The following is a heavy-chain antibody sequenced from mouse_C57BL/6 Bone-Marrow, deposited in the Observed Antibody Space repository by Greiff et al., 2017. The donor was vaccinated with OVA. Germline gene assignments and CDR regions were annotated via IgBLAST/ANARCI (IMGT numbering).Heavy chain of an antibody. J-gene: IGHJ3*01. V-gene: IGHV7-3*01. CDR3: ARTGTGFAY. Sequence: EVQLVESGGGLVQPGGSLSLSCAASGFTFTDYYMSWVRQPPGKALEWLGFIRNKANGYTTEYSASVKGRFTISRDNSQSILYLQMNALRAEDSATYYCARTGTGFAYWGQGTLVTVSA. CDR2: IRNKANGYTT. D-gene: IGHD4-1*01. CDR1: GFTFTDYY.